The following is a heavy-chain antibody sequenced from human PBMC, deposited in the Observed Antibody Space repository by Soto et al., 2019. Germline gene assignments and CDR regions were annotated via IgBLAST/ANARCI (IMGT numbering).Heavy chain of an antibody. CDR2: IIPIFGTA. D-gene: IGHD3-3*01. Sequence: QVQLVQSGAEVKKPGSSVKVSCKASGGTFSSYAISWVRQAPGQGLEWMGGIIPIFGTANYAQKFQGRVTIIADESTSTAYMELSSMRSEDTAVYYCAREGSYDFWSGYYPPAVRLYYFDYWGQGTLVTVSS. V-gene: IGHV1-69*01. CDR1: GGTFSSYA. J-gene: IGHJ4*02. CDR3: AREGSYDFWSGYYPPAVRLYYFDY.